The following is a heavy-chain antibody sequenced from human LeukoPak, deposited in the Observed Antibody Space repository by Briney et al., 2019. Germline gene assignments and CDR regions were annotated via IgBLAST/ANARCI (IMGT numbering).Heavy chain of an antibody. J-gene: IGHJ4*02. CDR3: ATRRRGYYDSSGYYADY. CDR2: INSDGSST. D-gene: IGHD3-22*01. V-gene: IGHV3-74*01. Sequence: GGSLRLSCAASGFTFSSYWMHWVRQAPGKGLVWVSRINSDGSSTSYADSVKGRFTISRDNAKNTLYLQMNSLRAEDTAVYYCATRRRGYYDSSGYYADYWGQGTLVTVSS. CDR1: GFTFSSYW.